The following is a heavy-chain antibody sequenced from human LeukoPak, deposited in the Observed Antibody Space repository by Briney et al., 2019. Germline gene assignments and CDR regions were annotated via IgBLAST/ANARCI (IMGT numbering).Heavy chain of an antibody. Sequence: SETLSLTCAVYGGSFSGYYWSWIRQPPGKGLEWIGEINHSGSTNYNPSLKSRVTISVDTSKNQFSLKLSSATAADTAVYYCAREDSSGWYDENFDYWGQGTLVTASS. CDR1: GGSFSGYY. D-gene: IGHD6-19*01. V-gene: IGHV4-34*01. J-gene: IGHJ4*02. CDR3: AREDSSGWYDENFDY. CDR2: INHSGST.